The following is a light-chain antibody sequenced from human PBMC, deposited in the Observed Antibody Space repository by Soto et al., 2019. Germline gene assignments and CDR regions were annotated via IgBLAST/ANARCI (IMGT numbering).Light chain of an antibody. Sequence: QSVLAQPASVSGSPGQSITISCTGTSSDVGGYNYVSWYQQNPGKAPKLMIYEVSNRPSGVSNRFSGSKSGNTASLTISGLQAEDESDYYCSSYTSSTNLGVLGTGTKVTVL. CDR1: SSDVGGYNY. CDR2: EVS. CDR3: SSYTSSTNLGV. V-gene: IGLV2-14*01. J-gene: IGLJ1*01.